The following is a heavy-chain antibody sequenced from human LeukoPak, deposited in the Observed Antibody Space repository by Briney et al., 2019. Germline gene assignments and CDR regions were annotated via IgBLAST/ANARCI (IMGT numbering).Heavy chain of an antibody. V-gene: IGHV3-30*04. CDR2: ASYDGSKK. Sequence: PGRSLRLSCAASGFTFSDYAMHWVRQAPGKGLEWVAIASYDGSKKTYADSVKGRFIISRDNSKNTVYLHMNSLRADDTAVYYCGRDSIARGSGSYLDYWGQGILVTVSS. J-gene: IGHJ4*02. D-gene: IGHD3-10*01. CDR3: GRDSIARGSGSYLDY. CDR1: GFTFSDYA.